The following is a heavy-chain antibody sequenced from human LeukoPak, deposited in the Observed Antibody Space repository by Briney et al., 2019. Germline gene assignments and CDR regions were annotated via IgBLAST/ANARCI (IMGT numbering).Heavy chain of an antibody. CDR2: INHSGST. CDR1: GGSFSGYY. D-gene: IGHD2-2*01. V-gene: IGHV4-34*01. Sequence: SETLSLTCAVYGGSFSGYYWSWIRQPPGKGLEWIGEINHSGSTNYNPSLKSRVTISVDTSENQFSLKLSSVTAADTAVYYCARAVPIYCTSTSCYNWFDPWGQGTLVTVSS. J-gene: IGHJ5*02. CDR3: ARAVPIYCTSTSCYNWFDP.